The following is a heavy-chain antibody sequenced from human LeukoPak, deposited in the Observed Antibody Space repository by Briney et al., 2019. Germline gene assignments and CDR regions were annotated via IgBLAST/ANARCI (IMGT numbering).Heavy chain of an antibody. CDR1: GYTFTGYY. Sequence: ASVKVSCKASGYTFTGYYMHWVRQAPGQGLEWMGWINPNSGGTNYAQKFQGRVTMTRDMSTSTVYMELSSLRSEDTAVYYCARGSGTRITMVRGVIPVFDYWGQGTLVTVSS. CDR2: INPNSGGT. V-gene: IGHV1-2*02. D-gene: IGHD3-10*01. CDR3: ARGSGTRITMVRGVIPVFDY. J-gene: IGHJ4*02.